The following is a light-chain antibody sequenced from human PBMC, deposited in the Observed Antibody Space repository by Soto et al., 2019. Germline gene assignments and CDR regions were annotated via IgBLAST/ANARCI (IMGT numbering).Light chain of an antibody. CDR3: QQYNNWPRVFT. CDR2: GAS. V-gene: IGKV3-15*01. CDR1: QSISSN. Sequence: EIVMTQSPATLSVSPGERATIYCRASQSISSNLAWYQQKPGQAPRLLIYGASTRATGIPARFSGSGSGTEFTLTISSLQSEDFAVYYCQQYNNWPRVFTFGPGTKVDIK. J-gene: IGKJ3*01.